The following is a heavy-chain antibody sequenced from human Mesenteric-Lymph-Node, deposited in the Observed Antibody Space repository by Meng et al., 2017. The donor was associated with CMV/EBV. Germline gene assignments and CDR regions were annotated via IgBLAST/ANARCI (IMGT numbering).Heavy chain of an antibody. CDR1: GFTFSSYA. Sequence: GESLKISCAASGFTFSSYAMHWVRQAPGKGLEWVAVISYDGSNKYYADSVKGRFTISRDNSKNTLYLQMNSLRAEDTAVYYCVRAVAAYYYYYGMDVWGQGTTVTVSS. V-gene: IGHV3-30-3*01. CDR3: VRAVAAYYYYYGMDV. D-gene: IGHD6-19*01. CDR2: ISYDGSNK. J-gene: IGHJ6*02.